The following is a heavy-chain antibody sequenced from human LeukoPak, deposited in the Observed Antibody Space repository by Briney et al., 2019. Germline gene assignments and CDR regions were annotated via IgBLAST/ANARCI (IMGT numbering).Heavy chain of an antibody. D-gene: IGHD4-17*01. Sequence: GGSLRLSCAASGFSFSSYAMSWVRQARGKGLEWVSAISGSGGSTYYADSVKGRFTISRDNSKNTLYLQMNSLRAEDTAVYYCAKRRYGDFDYWGQGTLVTVSS. J-gene: IGHJ4*02. CDR1: GFSFSSYA. CDR2: ISGSGGST. V-gene: IGHV3-23*01. CDR3: AKRRYGDFDY.